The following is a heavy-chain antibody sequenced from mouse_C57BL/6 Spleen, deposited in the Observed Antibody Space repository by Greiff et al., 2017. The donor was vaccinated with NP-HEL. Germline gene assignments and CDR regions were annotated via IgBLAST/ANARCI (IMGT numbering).Heavy chain of an antibody. CDR3: TRDYGSSYDFDY. D-gene: IGHD1-1*01. V-gene: IGHV1-5*01. CDR1: GYTFTSYW. Sequence: VQRVESGTVLARPGASVKMSCKTSGYTFTSYWMHWVKQRPGQGLEWIGAIYPGNSDTSYNQKFKGKAKLTAVTSASTAYMELSSLTNEDSAVYYCTRDYGSSYDFDYWGQGTTLTVSS. J-gene: IGHJ2*01. CDR2: IYPGNSDT.